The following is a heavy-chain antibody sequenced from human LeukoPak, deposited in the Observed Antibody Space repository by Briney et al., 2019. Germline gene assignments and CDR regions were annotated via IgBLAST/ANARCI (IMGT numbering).Heavy chain of an antibody. CDR3: ARQLPTAAADTRGYFDY. J-gene: IGHJ4*02. D-gene: IGHD6-25*01. CDR1: GGSISFISSSAYS. Sequence: SSETLSLTCTVSGGSISFISSSAYSWGWIRQAPGKGLEWIGSRYYGKSSHYNPSLKSRATLSVDTSNNQFSLKLTSVTAADAAVYFCARQLPTAAADTRGYFDYWGQGTVVTVSS. V-gene: IGHV4-39*01. CDR2: RYYGKSS.